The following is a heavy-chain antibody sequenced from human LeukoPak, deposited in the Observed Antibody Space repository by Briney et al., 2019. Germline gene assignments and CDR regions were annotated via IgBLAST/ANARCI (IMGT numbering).Heavy chain of an antibody. V-gene: IGHV1-69*06. CDR2: IIPFFSYT. CDR3: ARGAGYNYGSDY. J-gene: IGHJ4*02. D-gene: IGHD5-18*01. CDR1: GGTFSSYA. Sequence: ASVKFSCKASGGTFSSYAISCVRQAPGQGLEWMGGIIPFFSYTNYAQRFEGRVTITADTSTSTAYMELYSLTSEDTAVYYCARGAGYNYGSDYWGQGTLVTASS.